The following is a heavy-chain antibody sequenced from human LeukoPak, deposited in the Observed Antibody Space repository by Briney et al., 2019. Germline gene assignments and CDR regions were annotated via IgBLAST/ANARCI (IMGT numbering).Heavy chain of an antibody. V-gene: IGHV1-46*01. J-gene: IGHJ6*03. D-gene: IGHD2-15*01. CDR1: GYTFSKYY. CDR3: ANARWGYLFASYYTYYYMDV. Sequence: ASVKVSCKASGYTFSKYYIHWVRQAPGQGLEWMGMINPSDGATTYAQRFQGRVTMTRDMSTTTVYMELRSLRSEDTAVYFCANARWGYLFASYYTYYYMDVWGRGTTVTVSS. CDR2: INPSDGAT.